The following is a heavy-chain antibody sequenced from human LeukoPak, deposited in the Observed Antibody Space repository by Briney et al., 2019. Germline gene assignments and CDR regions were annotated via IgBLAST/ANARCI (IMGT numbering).Heavy chain of an antibody. Sequence: GGSLRLSCAASGFTFSSYAMSWVRQAPGKGLEWVSAISGSGGSTYYADSVKGRFTISRDNSKNTLYLQMNSLRAEDTAVYYCAKASLYSNYGEPTGILYYFDYWGQGTLVTVSS. D-gene: IGHD4-17*01. J-gene: IGHJ4*02. CDR2: ISGSGGST. CDR3: AKASLYSNYGEPTGILYYFDY. V-gene: IGHV3-23*01. CDR1: GFTFSSYA.